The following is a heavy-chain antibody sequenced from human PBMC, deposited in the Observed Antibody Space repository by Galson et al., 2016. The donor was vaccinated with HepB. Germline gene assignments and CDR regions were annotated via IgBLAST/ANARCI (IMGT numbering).Heavy chain of an antibody. CDR2: ISFDGTNK. CDR1: GFTFTTYG. D-gene: IGHD1-26*01. CDR3: TRGGNYGYT. J-gene: IGHJ4*02. V-gene: IGHV3-30*03. Sequence: SLRLSCAASGFTFTTYGMHWVRRAPGKGLESVAIISFDGTNKTYADSVKGRFTISRDNSKNTLYLQMNSLRVEATAVYYCTRGGNYGYTWGLGTLVSVSS.